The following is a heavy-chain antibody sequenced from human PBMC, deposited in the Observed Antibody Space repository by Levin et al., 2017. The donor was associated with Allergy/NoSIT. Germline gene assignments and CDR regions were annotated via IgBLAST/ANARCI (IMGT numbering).Heavy chain of an antibody. CDR2: ISSSSSYI. V-gene: IGHV3-21*01. Sequence: GESLKISCAASGFTFSSYSMNWVRQAPGKGLEWVSSISSSSSYIYYADSVKGRFTISRDNAKNSLYLQMNSLRAEDTAVYYCARDPEQWLEKAPSDYWGQGTLVTVSS. CDR3: ARDPEQWLEKAPSDY. J-gene: IGHJ4*02. D-gene: IGHD6-19*01. CDR1: GFTFSSYS.